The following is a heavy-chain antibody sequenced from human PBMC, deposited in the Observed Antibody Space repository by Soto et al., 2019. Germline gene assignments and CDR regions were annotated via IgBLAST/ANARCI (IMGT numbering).Heavy chain of an antibody. CDR2: ISSTTNYI. CDR3: ARESEDLTSNFDY. V-gene: IGHV3-21*06. Sequence: EVQLVESGGGLVQPGGSLRLSCAASGFTFTRYSMNWVRQSPGKGLEWVSSISSTTNYIYYGDSMKGRFTISRDNAKNSLYLEMNSLGAEDTAVYYCARESEDLTSNFDYWGQGTLVTVSS. CDR1: GFTFTRYS. J-gene: IGHJ4*02.